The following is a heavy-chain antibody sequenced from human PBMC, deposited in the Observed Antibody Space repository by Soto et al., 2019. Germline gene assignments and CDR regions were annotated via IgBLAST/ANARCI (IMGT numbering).Heavy chain of an antibody. CDR3: ASHSGGNNNWFDP. CDR1: GYSFTSYW. CDR2: IDPSDSYT. Sequence: GESLKISCKGSGYSFTSYWVSWVRQMPGKGLEWMGRIDPSDSYTNYSPSFQGHVTISADKSISTAYLQWSSLKASDTAMYYCASHSGGNNNWFDPWGQGTLVTVSS. V-gene: IGHV5-10-1*01. D-gene: IGHD2-15*01. J-gene: IGHJ5*02.